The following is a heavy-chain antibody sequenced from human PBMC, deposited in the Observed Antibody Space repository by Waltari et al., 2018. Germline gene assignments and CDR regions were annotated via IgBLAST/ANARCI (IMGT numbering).Heavy chain of an antibody. CDR1: GFRLSDYW. CDR3: ATSSFWRFDY. CDR2: IKEDGSET. D-gene: IGHD2-2*01. J-gene: IGHJ4*02. V-gene: IGHV3-7*01. Sequence: EVRLVDSGGGLVQPGGSLRLSCAASGFRLSDYWMSWVRQAPGKGLERVASIKEDGSETYYVDSVKGRFTISRDNAKNSMYLQINSLRAEDTAVYYSATSSFWRFDYWGQGTLVTVSS.